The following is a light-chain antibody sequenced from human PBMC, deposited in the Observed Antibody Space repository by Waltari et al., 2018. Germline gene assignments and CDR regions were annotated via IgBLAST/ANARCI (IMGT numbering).Light chain of an antibody. CDR2: DAT. Sequence: EIVLTQSPVTLSLSPGQRATLSCRPSQSVDNFLGWYHQKPGQAPRLLLYDATKRAPGIPARFSGGGSATDFTLTISSLEPEDVGLYYCHQGSTWPRTFGQGTKLEI. CDR3: HQGSTWPRT. V-gene: IGKV3-11*01. CDR1: QSVDNF. J-gene: IGKJ2*01.